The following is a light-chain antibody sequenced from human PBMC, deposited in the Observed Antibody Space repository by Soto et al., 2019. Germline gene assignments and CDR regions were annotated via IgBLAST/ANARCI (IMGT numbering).Light chain of an antibody. J-gene: IGLJ2*01. CDR1: SSNIGSNT. CDR2: SNN. CDR3: XAWDDSLNGVV. Sequence: QSVLPQPXSASGTPGQRVTISCSGSSSNIGSNTVNWYQQLPGAAPKLLIHSNNQRPSGVPDRFSGSKSGTSXXXXISGLQXXDEADYHXXAWDDSLNGVVFGRGXXXTVL. V-gene: IGLV1-44*01.